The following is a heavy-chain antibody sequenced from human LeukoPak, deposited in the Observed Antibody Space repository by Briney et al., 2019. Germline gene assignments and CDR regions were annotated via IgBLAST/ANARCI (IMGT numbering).Heavy chain of an antibody. CDR3: ARYRQFDSSVYEPRSDC. J-gene: IGHJ4*02. V-gene: IGHV3-7*05. Sequence: PGGSLRLSCAASGFTFSSYSMNWVRQAPGKGLEWVANIKPDGSDKYYVASVKGRFTISRDNAKNSLYLQMKSLRAEDTAVYYCARYRQFDSSVYEPRSDCWGQGTLVTVSS. D-gene: IGHD3-22*01. CDR2: IKPDGSDK. CDR1: GFTFSSYS.